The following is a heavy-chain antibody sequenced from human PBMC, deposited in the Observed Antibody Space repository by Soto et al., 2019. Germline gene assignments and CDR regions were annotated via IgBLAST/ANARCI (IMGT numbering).Heavy chain of an antibody. CDR1: GFTFSDHF. Sequence: PGGSLRLSCTVSGFTFSDHFMAWVRQAPGKGLEWVSDISTTRNYTKYADSVKGRFSMSRDNARNSVYLQMNRLRADDTAVYYCARGSRVYYLYYFDYWGQGALVTVSS. V-gene: IGHV3-11*06. D-gene: IGHD3-3*01. CDR2: ISTTRNYT. CDR3: ARGSRVYYLYYFDY. J-gene: IGHJ4*02.